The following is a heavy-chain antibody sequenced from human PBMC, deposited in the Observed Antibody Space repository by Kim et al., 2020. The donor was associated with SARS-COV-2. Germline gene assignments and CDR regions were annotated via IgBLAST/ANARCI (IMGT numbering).Heavy chain of an antibody. D-gene: IGHD3-9*01. V-gene: IGHV1-3*01. CDR1: GYTFTSYA. CDR2: INAGNGNT. CDR3: ARAQIRYFDWGGFGY. J-gene: IGHJ4*02. Sequence: ASVKVSCKASGYTFTSYAMHWVRQAPGQRLEWMGWINAGNGNTKYSQKFQGRVTITRDTSASTAYMELSSLRSEDTAVYYCARAQIRYFDWGGFGYWGQGTLVTVSS.